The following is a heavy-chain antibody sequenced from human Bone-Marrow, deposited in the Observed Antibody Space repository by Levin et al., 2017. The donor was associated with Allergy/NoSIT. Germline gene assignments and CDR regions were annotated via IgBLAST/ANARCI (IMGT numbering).Heavy chain of an antibody. CDR1: GFSFISYE. CDR3: ARDRASVNDY. V-gene: IGHV3-48*03. Sequence: SGGSLRLSCAASGFSFISYEMNWVRQAPGKGLEWVSYISSGGSTIYYADSVKGRFTISRDNAKNSLYLQMHSLRAEDTAIYYCARDRASVNDYWGQGTLVTVSS. J-gene: IGHJ4*02. CDR2: ISSGGSTI.